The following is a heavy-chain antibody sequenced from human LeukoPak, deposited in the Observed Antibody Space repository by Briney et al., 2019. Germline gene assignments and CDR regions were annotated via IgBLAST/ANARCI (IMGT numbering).Heavy chain of an antibody. CDR1: GFTFSSYS. CDR2: ISRTSRHK. D-gene: IGHD1-1*01. J-gene: IGHJ1*01. V-gene: IGHV3-21*01. CDR3: VRDMNTVTTCYLQF. Sequence: PGGSLRLSCAASGFTFSSYSMNWVRQAPGKGLEWVSSISRTSRHKYYSDSVKGRFTISRDDAENSLFLQMDSLSAEDTAIYYCVRDMNTVTTCYLQFWGQGTLVTVSS.